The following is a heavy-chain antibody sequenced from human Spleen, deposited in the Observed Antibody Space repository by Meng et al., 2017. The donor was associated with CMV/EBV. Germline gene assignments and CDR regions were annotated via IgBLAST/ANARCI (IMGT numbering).Heavy chain of an antibody. D-gene: IGHD6-6*01. CDR2: ISAYNHNT. CDR1: GYTFTTYG. V-gene: IGHV1-18*01. Sequence: ASVKVSCKASGYTFTTYGISWVRQAPGQGLEWMGWISAYNHNTHYAQNFQGRVTMTTDTSTTTAYMELSRLRSDDTAVYYCARATEQLVAYYYGMDVWGQGTTVTVSS. CDR3: ARATEQLVAYYYGMDV. J-gene: IGHJ6*02.